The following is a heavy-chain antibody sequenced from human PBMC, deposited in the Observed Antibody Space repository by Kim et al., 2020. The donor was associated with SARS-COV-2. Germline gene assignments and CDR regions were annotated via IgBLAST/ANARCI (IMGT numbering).Heavy chain of an antibody. Sequence: DSVKGRFTISRDNSKNTLYLQMNSLRAEDTAVYYCARAGGVAVAGRALDYWGQGTLVTVSS. V-gene: IGHV3-30*07. CDR3: ARAGGVAVAGRALDY. J-gene: IGHJ4*02. D-gene: IGHD6-19*01.